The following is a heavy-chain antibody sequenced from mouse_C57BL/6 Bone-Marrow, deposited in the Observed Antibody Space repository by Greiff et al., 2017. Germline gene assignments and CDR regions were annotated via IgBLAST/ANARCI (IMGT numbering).Heavy chain of an antibody. Sequence: VQLQQSVAELVRPGASVKLSCTASGFNIKNTYMHWVKQRPEQGLEWIGRIDPANGNTKYAPKLQGKATITADTTSKTAYLQLSSLTSEDTALYSWSREDSTVVVDYWGQGTTLTVSA. D-gene: IGHD1-1*01. V-gene: IGHV14-3*01. J-gene: IGHJ2*01. CDR3: SREDSTVVVDY. CDR1: GFNIKNTY. CDR2: IDPANGNT.